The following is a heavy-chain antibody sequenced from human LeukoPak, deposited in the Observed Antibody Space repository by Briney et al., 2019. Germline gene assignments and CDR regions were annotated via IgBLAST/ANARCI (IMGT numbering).Heavy chain of an antibody. Sequence: PGGSLRLSCAASGFTVSSNYMSWVRQAPGKGLEWVSVIYSGGSTYYADSVKGRFTISRDNSKNTLYLQMNSLRAEDTAVYYCAKNYYGSGSYPYYYYYYGMDVWGQGTTVTVSS. CDR1: GFTVSSNY. D-gene: IGHD3-10*01. V-gene: IGHV3-53*01. J-gene: IGHJ6*02. CDR3: AKNYYGSGSYPYYYYYYGMDV. CDR2: IYSGGST.